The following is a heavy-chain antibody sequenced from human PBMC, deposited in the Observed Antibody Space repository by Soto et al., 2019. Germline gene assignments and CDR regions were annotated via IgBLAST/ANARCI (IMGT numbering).Heavy chain of an antibody. V-gene: IGHV4-34*01. Sequence: SETLSLTCAVSGGSFSGYYWSWIRQPPGKGLEWIGEINHSGSTNYNPSLKSRVTISVDTSKNQISLKLSTVTAADTAVYYCSRTPCENSWGLFDIWGQGTMVTVSS. CDR3: SRTPCENSWGLFDI. D-gene: IGHD3-16*01. J-gene: IGHJ3*02. CDR2: INHSGST. CDR1: GGSFSGYY.